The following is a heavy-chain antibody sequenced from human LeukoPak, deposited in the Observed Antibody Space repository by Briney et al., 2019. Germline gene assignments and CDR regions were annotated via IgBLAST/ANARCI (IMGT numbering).Heavy chain of an antibody. CDR3: ATDPGITGTTGPFDY. J-gene: IGHJ4*02. CDR1: GYTLTELS. V-gene: IGHV1-24*01. D-gene: IGHD1-7*01. Sequence: ASVKVSCKVSGYTLTELSMHWVRQAPGKGLGWMGGFDPEDGETIYAQKFQGRVTMTEDTSTDTAYMELSSLGSEDTAVYYCATDPGITGTTGPFDYWGQGTLVTVSS. CDR2: FDPEDGET.